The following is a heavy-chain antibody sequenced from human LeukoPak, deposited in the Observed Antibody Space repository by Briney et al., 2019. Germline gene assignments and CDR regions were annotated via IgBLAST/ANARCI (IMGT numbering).Heavy chain of an antibody. Sequence: PGGSLRLSCAASGFTFSSYGMQWGRQAPGKGLGWVAVIGYDGSNKYYADSVKRRFTISRDNSKNTLYLQMNSLRAEDTAVYYCARDLCGYYYGDWGQGALVTVSS. V-gene: IGHV3-33*01. D-gene: IGHD3-10*01. CDR3: ARDLCGYYYGD. J-gene: IGHJ4*02. CDR2: IGYDGSNK. CDR1: GFTFSSYG.